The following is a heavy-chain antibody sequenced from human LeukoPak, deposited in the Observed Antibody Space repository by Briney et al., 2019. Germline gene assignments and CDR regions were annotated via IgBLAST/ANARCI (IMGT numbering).Heavy chain of an antibody. J-gene: IGHJ5*02. CDR2: IRYDGSNK. CDR3: AKDGADYGDYLQFDP. D-gene: IGHD4-17*01. CDR1: GFTFISYS. V-gene: IGHV3-30*02. Sequence: GGSLRLSCAASGFTFISYSIHWVRQAPGKGLEWVAFIRYDGSNKYYADSVKGRFTISRDNSKNTLYLQMNSLRAEDTAVYYCAKDGADYGDYLQFDPWGQGTLVTVSS.